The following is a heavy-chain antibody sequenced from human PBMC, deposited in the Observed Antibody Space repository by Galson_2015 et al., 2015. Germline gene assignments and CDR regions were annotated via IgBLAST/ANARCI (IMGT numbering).Heavy chain of an antibody. CDR2: IIPIFGTA. D-gene: IGHD1-26*01. J-gene: IGHJ5*02. CDR3: ARDRGGSYWFDP. V-gene: IGHV1-69*13. CDR1: GGTFSSYA. Sequence: SVKVSCKASGGTFSSYAISWVRQAPGQGLEWMGGIIPIFGTANYAQKFQGRVTITADESTSTAYMELSSLRSEDTAVYYCARDRGGSYWFDPWGQGTLVTVSS.